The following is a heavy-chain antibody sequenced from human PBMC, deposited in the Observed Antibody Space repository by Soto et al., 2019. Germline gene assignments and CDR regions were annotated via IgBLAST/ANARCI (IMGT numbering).Heavy chain of an antibody. J-gene: IGHJ3*01. D-gene: IGHD7-27*01. CDR2: ISATGTT. Sequence: QVQLQESGPGLVEPSETLSLTCTVSGDSMSSFYWSWIRQSAEKGLEWIGRISATGTTSYIPSLKSRITLSVDTSKNQVSLNLKFVTAADTAVYFCASDQSGAADFWGQGTVVTVS. CDR3: ASDQSGAADF. V-gene: IGHV4-4*07. CDR1: GDSMSSFY.